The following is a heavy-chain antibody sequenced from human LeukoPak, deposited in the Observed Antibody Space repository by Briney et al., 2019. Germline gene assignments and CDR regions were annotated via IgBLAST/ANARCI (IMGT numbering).Heavy chain of an antibody. CDR2: FDPEDGET. CDR1: GYTLTELS. V-gene: IGHV1-24*01. D-gene: IGHD1-26*01. Sequence: ASVKVSCKVSGYTLTELSMHWVRQAPGKGLEWMGGFDPEDGETIYAQKFQGRVTMTEDTSTDTAYMELSSLRSEDTAVYYCATQVGATPYFDYWGQGTPVTVSS. J-gene: IGHJ4*02. CDR3: ATQVGATPYFDY.